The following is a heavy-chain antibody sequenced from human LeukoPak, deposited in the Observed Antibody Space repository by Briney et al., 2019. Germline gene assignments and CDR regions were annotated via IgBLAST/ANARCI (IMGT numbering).Heavy chain of an antibody. CDR1: GFTFSSYA. Sequence: GWSLRLSCAASGFTFSSYAMSWVRQAPGKGLEWVSAISGSGGSTYYADSVKGRFTISRDNSKNTLYLQMNSLRAEDTAVYYCAKDARNEDTAMVTSYFDYWGQGTLVTVSS. D-gene: IGHD5-18*01. V-gene: IGHV3-23*01. CDR2: ISGSGGST. CDR3: AKDARNEDTAMVTSYFDY. J-gene: IGHJ4*02.